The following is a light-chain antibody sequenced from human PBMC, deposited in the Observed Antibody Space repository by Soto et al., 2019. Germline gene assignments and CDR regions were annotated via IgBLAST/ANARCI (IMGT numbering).Light chain of an antibody. J-gene: IGKJ1*01. CDR2: KAS. CDR3: QEYNSDWT. CDR1: QNVGTW. Sequence: DIQMTQSPSTLSASVGDRVTITCRASQNVGTWLAWYQQKPGKAPKVLIYKASSLESGVPSRSSGSGSGTEFTLTIRSLQPDDFATYYCQEYNSDWTFGQGTKVDIK. V-gene: IGKV1-5*03.